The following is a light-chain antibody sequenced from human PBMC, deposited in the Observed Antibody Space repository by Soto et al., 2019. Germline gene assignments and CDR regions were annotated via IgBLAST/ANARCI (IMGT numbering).Light chain of an antibody. CDR2: EVS. Sequence: IVMTQTPLSLSVTLGQPASISCKSSQSLLHSDGKTYLYWYLQRPGQPPQLLMSEVSDRFSGVPGRFSGSGSGTDFTLTISRVEAEDVGLYSCMQTKQLPLTFGPGTKVDIK. V-gene: IGKV2D-29*01. CDR3: MQTKQLPLT. J-gene: IGKJ1*01. CDR1: QSLLHSDGKTY.